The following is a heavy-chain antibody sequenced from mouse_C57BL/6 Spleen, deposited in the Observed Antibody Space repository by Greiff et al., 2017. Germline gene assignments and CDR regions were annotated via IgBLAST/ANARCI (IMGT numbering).Heavy chain of an antibody. CDR2: IYPSDSET. Sequence: QVQLQQPGAELVRPGASVKLSCKASGYTFTSYWMDWVKQRPGQGLEWIGNIYPSDSETHYNQKFKDKSTLTVDKSSSSAYMQLSSLTSEDSAVYFCAKIKAPDHWYFDVWGTGTSVTVSS. V-gene: IGHV1-61*01. J-gene: IGHJ1*03. CDR3: AKIKAPDHWYFDV. CDR1: GYTFTSYW.